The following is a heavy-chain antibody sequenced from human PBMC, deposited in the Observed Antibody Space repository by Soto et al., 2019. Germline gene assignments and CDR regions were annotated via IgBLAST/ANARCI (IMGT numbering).Heavy chain of an antibody. Sequence: SETLSLTCTVSGGSISSGGYYWSWIRQHPGKGLEWIGYIYYSGSTYYNPSLKSRVTISVDTSKNQFSLKLSSVTAADTAVYYCARALRDYYDSSGRFDYWGQGTLVTVSS. CDR1: GGSISSGGYY. V-gene: IGHV4-31*03. J-gene: IGHJ4*02. D-gene: IGHD3-22*01. CDR3: ARALRDYYDSSGRFDY. CDR2: IYYSGST.